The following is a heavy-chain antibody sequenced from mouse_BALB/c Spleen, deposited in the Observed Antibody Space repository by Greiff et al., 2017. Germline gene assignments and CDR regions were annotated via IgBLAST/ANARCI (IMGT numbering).Heavy chain of an antibody. Sequence: EVKLVESGAELVKPGASVKLSCTASGFNIKDTYMHWVKQRPEQGLEWIGRIDPANGNTKYDPKFQGKATITADTSSNTAYLQLSSLTSEDTAVYYCAHYYGSSWYFDVWGAGTTVTVSS. D-gene: IGHD1-1*01. V-gene: IGHV14-3*02. CDR1: GFNIKDTY. J-gene: IGHJ1*01. CDR2: IDPANGNT. CDR3: AHYYGSSWYFDV.